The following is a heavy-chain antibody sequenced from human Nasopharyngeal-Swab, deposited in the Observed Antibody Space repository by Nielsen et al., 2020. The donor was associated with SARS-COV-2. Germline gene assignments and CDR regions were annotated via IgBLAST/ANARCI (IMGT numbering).Heavy chain of an antibody. CDR3: ARDTTVTSYYYYGMDV. CDR2: IYYSGST. Sequence: SETLSLTCPVSGGSISSYYCSWIRQPPGKVLEWIGYIYYSGSTNYNPSLKSRVTISVDTSKTQFSLKLSSVTAADTAVYYCARDTTVTSYYYYGMDVWGQGTTVTVSS. CDR1: GGSISSYY. J-gene: IGHJ6*02. V-gene: IGHV4-59*01. D-gene: IGHD4-11*01.